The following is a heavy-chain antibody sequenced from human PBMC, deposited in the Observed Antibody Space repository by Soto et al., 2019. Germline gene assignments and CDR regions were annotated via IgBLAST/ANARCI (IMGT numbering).Heavy chain of an antibody. J-gene: IGHJ5*02. D-gene: IGHD3-10*01. CDR3: ARGNQYYYGSGSYYNNWFDP. Sequence: ETLCLNCAVYGVSFSGYYWSWIRQPPGKGLEWIGEINHSGSTNYNPSLKSRVTISVDTSKNQFSLKLSSVTAADTAVYYCARGNQYYYGSGSYYNNWFDPWGQGTLVTVYS. CDR1: GVSFSGYY. CDR2: INHSGST. V-gene: IGHV4-34*01.